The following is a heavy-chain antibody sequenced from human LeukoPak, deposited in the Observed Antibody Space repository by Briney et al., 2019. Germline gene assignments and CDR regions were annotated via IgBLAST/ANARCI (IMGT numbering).Heavy chain of an antibody. CDR1: EFIFSNYA. D-gene: IGHD5-18*01. V-gene: IGHV3-30*02. Sequence: GGSLRLSCAASEFIFSNYAMTWVRQAPGKGLEWVAFIRYDGSNKYYADSVKGRFTISRDNSKNTLYLQMNSLRAEGTAVYYCAKERDTAMVTIDYWGQGTLVTVSS. CDR2: IRYDGSNK. J-gene: IGHJ4*02. CDR3: AKERDTAMVTIDY.